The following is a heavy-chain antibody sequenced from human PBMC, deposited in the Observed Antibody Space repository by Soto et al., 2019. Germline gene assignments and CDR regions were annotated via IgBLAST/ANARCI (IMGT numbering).Heavy chain of an antibody. CDR1: GLTISGKKY. CDR2: LYDVDGS. CDR3: ATWHEREHAFDV. D-gene: IGHD1-1*01. Sequence: DVQLVESGGGLIQPGESLRLSCAAFGLTISGKKYVAWLRQAPGRGLEWVSALYDVDGSFYADSVTGRFTTSGDSSKSTVNLQMNDLRPDDSAVYYCATWHEREHAFDVWGQGTTVTISS. J-gene: IGHJ3*01. V-gene: IGHV3-53*01.